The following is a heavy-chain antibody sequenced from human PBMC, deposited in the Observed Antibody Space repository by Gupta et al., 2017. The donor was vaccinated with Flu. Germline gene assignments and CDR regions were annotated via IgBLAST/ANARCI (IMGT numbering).Heavy chain of an antibody. CDR1: FTSYA. J-gene: IGHJ2*01. CDR2: INTNTGNP. Sequence: FTSYAMNWVRQAPGQGLEWMGWINTNTGNPTYAQGFTGRFVFSLDTSGRTAYLQIRSLKAEDTAVYYCARERGTRYWYFDLGGRGTLVTVSS. CDR3: ARERGTRYWYFDL. D-gene: IGHD3-16*01. V-gene: IGHV7-4-1*02.